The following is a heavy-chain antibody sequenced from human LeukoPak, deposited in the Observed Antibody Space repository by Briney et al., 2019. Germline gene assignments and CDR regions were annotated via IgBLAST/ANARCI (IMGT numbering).Heavy chain of an antibody. CDR3: ARTREQWQVLDY. J-gene: IGHJ4*02. Sequence: GGSLRPSCAASGFSFGSCGIHWVRQAPGKGLEWVAVKSHEGSYRNHADSVKGRFTISRDNSRNMAFLQMDSLSAEDTAVYYCARTREQWQVLDYWGQGTLVTVSS. CDR1: GFSFGSCG. V-gene: IGHV3-30*03. CDR2: KSHEGSYR. D-gene: IGHD6-19*01.